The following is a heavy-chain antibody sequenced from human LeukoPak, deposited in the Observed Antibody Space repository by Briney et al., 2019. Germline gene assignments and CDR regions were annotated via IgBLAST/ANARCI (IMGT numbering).Heavy chain of an antibody. V-gene: IGHV3-23*01. CDR2: ISGSGGST. Sequence: GGSLRPSCAASGFTFSSYAMSWVRQAPGKGLEWVSAISGSGGSTYYADSVKGRFTISRDNSKNTLYLQMNSLRAEDTAVYYCAKDSPRTMIPYGLFDYWGQGTLVTVSS. CDR3: AKDSPRTMIPYGLFDY. D-gene: IGHD3-22*01. CDR1: GFTFSSYA. J-gene: IGHJ4*02.